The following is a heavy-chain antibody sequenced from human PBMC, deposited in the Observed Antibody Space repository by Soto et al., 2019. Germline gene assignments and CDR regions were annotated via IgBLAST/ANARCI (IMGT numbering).Heavy chain of an antibody. CDR1: GFTFSNHA. CDR3: AKVFTPGNYGSGSYANFDS. CDR2: ISDSGGNT. V-gene: IGHV3-23*01. D-gene: IGHD3-10*01. Sequence: PGGSLRLSCAASGFTFSNHAMSWVRQAPGKGLEWVSAISDSGGNTYYADSVRGRFAIARDNSQNTLYLQMNSLRAEDTAVYYCAKVFTPGNYGSGSYANFDSWGQGNLVTVSS. J-gene: IGHJ4*02.